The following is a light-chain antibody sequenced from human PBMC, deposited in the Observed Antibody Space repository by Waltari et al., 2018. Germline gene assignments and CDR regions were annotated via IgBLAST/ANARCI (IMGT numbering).Light chain of an antibody. CDR1: QSVGRS. V-gene: IGKV3-20*01. CDR2: GAS. J-gene: IGKJ1*01. Sequence: EIVLTQSPGTLSLSPGERATPSCRASQSVGRSSAWYQQKPGQAPRLLIYGASSRATGVPYRFSGSGSGTDFSLTISRLEPEDFAVYYCQHYVRLPVTFGQGTRVEIK. CDR3: QHYVRLPVT.